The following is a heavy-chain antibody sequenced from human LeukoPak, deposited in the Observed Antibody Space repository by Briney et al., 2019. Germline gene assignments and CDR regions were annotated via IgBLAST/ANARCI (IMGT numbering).Heavy chain of an antibody. CDR1: GFTFSSYA. CDR3: AKDLIAVALDAFDI. V-gene: IGHV3-23*01. D-gene: IGHD6-19*01. J-gene: IGHJ3*02. Sequence: PGGSLRLSCAASGFTFSSYAMSWVRQAAGKGLEWVSSIIGSGGSTYYADSVKGRFTISRDSSKNTLYLQMNSLRAEDTAVYYCAKDLIAVALDAFDIWGQGTMVTVSS. CDR2: IIGSGGST.